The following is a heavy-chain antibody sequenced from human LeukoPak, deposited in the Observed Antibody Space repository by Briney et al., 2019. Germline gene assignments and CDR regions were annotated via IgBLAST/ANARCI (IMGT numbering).Heavy chain of an antibody. J-gene: IGHJ1*01. V-gene: IGHV3-30*02. Sequence: GGSLRLSCAASGFTFTSYSMPWVCHAPGQGMERVAFIRNNEINEYYAVSVKGRFTISRDNSKNTLYLQMNSLRAEDTAVYYCAKDRFGDYYDSSGSYFQHWGQGTLVTVSS. CDR1: GFTFTSYS. CDR3: AKDRFGDYYDSSGSYFQH. CDR2: IRNNEINE. D-gene: IGHD3-22*01.